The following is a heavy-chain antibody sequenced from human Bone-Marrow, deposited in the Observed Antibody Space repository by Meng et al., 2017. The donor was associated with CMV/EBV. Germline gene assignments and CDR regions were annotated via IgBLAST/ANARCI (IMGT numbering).Heavy chain of an antibody. CDR2: IYYSGST. V-gene: IGHV4-31*02. CDR1: GGGMSGGGYY. J-gene: IGHJ4*02. D-gene: IGHD2-2*01. CDR3: ARGTVVPAATAFDY. Sequence: AGGGMSGGGYYWSWIRQHGGKGVEWIGYIYYSGSTYYNPSLKSRVTISVDTAKNQCSRKRGCVTAADTAGYYCARGTVVPAATAFDYWGQGTLVTVSS.